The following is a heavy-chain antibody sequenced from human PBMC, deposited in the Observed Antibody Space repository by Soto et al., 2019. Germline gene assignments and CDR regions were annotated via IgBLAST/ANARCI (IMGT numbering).Heavy chain of an antibody. V-gene: IGHV3-23*01. D-gene: IGHD4-17*01. J-gene: IGHJ6*02. CDR3: ARAPDYGDYYYYGMDV. CDR1: GFTFSSYG. CDR2: ISGSGGST. Sequence: GGSLRLSCAAPGFTFSSYGLSWGRQAPGEGLEWVSAISGSGGSTYYADSVKGRFTISRDNSKNTLYLQMNSLRAEDTAVYYCARAPDYGDYYYYGMDVWGQGTTVTVSS.